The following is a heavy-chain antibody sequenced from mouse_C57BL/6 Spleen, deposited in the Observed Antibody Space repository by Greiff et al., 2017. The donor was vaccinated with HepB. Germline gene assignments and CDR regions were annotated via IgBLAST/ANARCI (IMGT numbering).Heavy chain of an antibody. CDR3: TTGDSSGYVGFAY. CDR1: GFNIKDDY. D-gene: IGHD3-2*02. J-gene: IGHJ3*01. Sequence: EVKLVESGAELVRPGASVKLSCTASGFNIKDDYMHWVKQRPEQGLEWIGWIDPENGDTEYASKFQGKATITADTSSNTAYLQLSSLTSEDTAVYYCTTGDSSGYVGFAYWGQGTLVTVSA. V-gene: IGHV14-4*01. CDR2: IDPENGDT.